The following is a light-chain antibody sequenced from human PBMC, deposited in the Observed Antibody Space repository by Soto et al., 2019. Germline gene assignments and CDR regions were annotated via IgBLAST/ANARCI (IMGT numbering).Light chain of an antibody. CDR3: QQCGSSPLT. CDR1: QSVSSSY. J-gene: IGKJ4*01. Sequence: EIVVTQFPGTLSLSPGESATLSCRASQSVSSSYLAWYQQKPGQAPRVLIYGASSRASGIPDRFSGSGSGTDFTLTISRLEPEDFAVYYCQQCGSSPLTFGGGTRVEIK. V-gene: IGKV3-20*01. CDR2: GAS.